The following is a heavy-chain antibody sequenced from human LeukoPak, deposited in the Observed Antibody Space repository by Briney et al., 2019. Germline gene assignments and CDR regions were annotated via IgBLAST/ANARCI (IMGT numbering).Heavy chain of an antibody. V-gene: IGHV3-21*01. J-gene: IGHJ4*02. CDR3: ARGFCTSTSCYGSY. D-gene: IGHD2-2*01. Sequence: GGSLRLSCAASGFTYRSYTMNWVRQAPGKGLEWVSSISSSSSSIYYADSVKGRFTISRDNAKKSLYLQMNSLRAEDTAMYYCARGFCTSTSCYGSYWGQGTLVTVSS. CDR2: ISSSSSSI. CDR1: GFTYRSYT.